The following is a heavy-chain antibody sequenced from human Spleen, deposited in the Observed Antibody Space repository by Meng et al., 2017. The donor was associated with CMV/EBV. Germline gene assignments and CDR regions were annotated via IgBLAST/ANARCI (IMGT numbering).Heavy chain of an antibody. CDR2: IKQDKSDK. CDR3: ATGLPYSNYGAFDY. J-gene: IGHJ4*02. Sequence: AGFTWSGSWMSWVRQAPGKGLAWVANIKQDKSDKYYVDSVKSRFTISRDNAKNSMYLKMNSLRAEDTALYYCATGLPYSNYGAFDYWGQGTLVTVSS. CDR1: GFTWSGSW. V-gene: IGHV3-7*01. D-gene: IGHD4-11*01.